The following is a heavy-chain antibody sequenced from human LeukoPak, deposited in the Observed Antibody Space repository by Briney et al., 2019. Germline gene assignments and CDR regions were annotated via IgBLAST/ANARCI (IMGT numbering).Heavy chain of an antibody. CDR3: ARGLVGSSSGWTDPFDY. CDR2: LNPDSGNT. V-gene: IGHV1-8*03. CDR1: GYTFSSYD. Sequence: GASVKVSCKASGYTFSSYDINWVRQATGQGLEWMGWLNPDSGNTGYAQKFQGRVTITRNTSISTAYMELSSLRSEDTAVYYCARGLVGSSSGWTDPFDYWGQGTLVTVSS. D-gene: IGHD6-19*01. J-gene: IGHJ4*02.